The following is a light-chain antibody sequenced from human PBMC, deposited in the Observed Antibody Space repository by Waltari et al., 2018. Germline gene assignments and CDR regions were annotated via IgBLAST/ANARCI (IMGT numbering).Light chain of an antibody. CDR1: RSNIGSNY. Sequence: QSVLTQPPSASGTPGQKVTISCSGGRSNIGSNYVNWYQPFPGSAPKLLFYRDNQRHSGVPARFSVSKSGTSASLASTDLRPEDEADYYCASWDFSLTVWVFGGGLRLTVL. CDR3: ASWDFSLTVWV. CDR2: RDN. J-gene: IGLJ3*02. V-gene: IGLV1-47*01.